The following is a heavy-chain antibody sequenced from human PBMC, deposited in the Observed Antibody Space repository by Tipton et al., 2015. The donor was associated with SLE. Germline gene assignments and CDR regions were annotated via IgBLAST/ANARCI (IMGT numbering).Heavy chain of an antibody. Sequence: TLSLTCTVSGDSISSGGYYWSWIRHHPAKGLEWIAYISFSGGTYYSPSLKSRITIDPDTSKNQFSLQLNSVTPEDTAVYYCANSRYSGSLGYMDVWGQGTTVTVSS. CDR2: ISFSGGT. V-gene: IGHV4-31*08. CDR1: GDSISSGGYY. D-gene: IGHD1-26*01. J-gene: IGHJ6*03. CDR3: ANSRYSGSLGYMDV.